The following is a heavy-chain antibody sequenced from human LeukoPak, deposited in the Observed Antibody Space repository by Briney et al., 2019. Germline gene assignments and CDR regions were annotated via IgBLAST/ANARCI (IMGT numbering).Heavy chain of an antibody. CDR3: AREGPGGYYYDSSGYYYFDY. CDR2: ISSSSSYI. D-gene: IGHD3-22*01. V-gene: IGHV3-21*01. CDR1: GFTFSSYS. Sequence: GTSLRLSCAASGFTFSSYSMNWVRQAPGKGLEWVSSISSSSSYIYYADSVKGRFTISRDSAKNSLYLQMNSLRAEDTAVYYCAREGPGGYYYDSSGYYYFDYWGQGTLVTVSS. J-gene: IGHJ4*02.